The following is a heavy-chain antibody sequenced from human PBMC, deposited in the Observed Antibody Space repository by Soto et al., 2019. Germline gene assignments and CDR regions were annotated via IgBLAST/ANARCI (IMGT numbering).Heavy chain of an antibody. CDR1: GGSIISYY. CDR3: ARADYYGSGFGY. D-gene: IGHD3-10*01. J-gene: IGHJ4*02. Sequence: SETLSLTCTVSGGSIISYYWSWIRQPPGKGLEWIGYIFYSGRNNYNPSLKSRVTMSVDTPKNQFTLKLSSVTAAGTAVYYCARADYYGSGFGYWGQGTLVTVSS. V-gene: IGHV4-59*01. CDR2: IFYSGRN.